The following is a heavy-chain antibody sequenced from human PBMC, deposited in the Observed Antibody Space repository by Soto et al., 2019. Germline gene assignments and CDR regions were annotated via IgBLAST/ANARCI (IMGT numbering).Heavy chain of an antibody. Sequence: TSETLSLTCTVSGGSISNYYWSRIRQPPGKGLEWIGYVYSSGSTHCNPSLQSRVTISADTSKNQVSLKVNSVTAADTAVYYCARDHPHSYGVYYFDYWGQGTPVTVSS. V-gene: IGHV4-59*01. CDR1: GGSISNYY. CDR2: VYSSGST. CDR3: ARDHPHSYGVYYFDY. J-gene: IGHJ4*02. D-gene: IGHD5-18*01.